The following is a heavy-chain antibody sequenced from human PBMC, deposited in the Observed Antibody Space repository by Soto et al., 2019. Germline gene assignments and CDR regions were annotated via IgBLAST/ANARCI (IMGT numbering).Heavy chain of an antibody. CDR3: GRELGYSYYYYYAMDV. J-gene: IGHJ6*02. D-gene: IGHD2-21*01. V-gene: IGHV1-2*02. Sequence: ASVKVSCKASGYTFSGYYMHWVRQAPGQGLEWMGWINPNTGGTNYAQKFQGRVTMTREMSISTAYMELSSLRSDDTAVYYCGRELGYSYYYYYAMDVWGQGTTVTVSS. CDR1: GYTFSGYY. CDR2: INPNTGGT.